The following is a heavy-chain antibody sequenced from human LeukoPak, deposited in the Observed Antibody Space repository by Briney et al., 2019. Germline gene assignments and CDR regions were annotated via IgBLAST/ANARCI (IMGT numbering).Heavy chain of an antibody. J-gene: IGHJ3*02. V-gene: IGHV3-33*01. D-gene: IGHD3-10*01. CDR2: TWYDGSNN. CDR3: ARDRYFGSDGFDI. Sequence: GGSLRLSCAASGFSFSEHGMHWVRQAPGKGPEWVTVTWYDGSNNHYADSVKRRFTISRDNSNNTVFLEMNSLRAEDTAVYHCARDRYFGSDGFDIWGPGTMVIVSS. CDR1: GFSFSEHG.